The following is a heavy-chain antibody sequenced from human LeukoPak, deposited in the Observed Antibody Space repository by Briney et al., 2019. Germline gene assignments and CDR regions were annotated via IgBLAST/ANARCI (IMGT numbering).Heavy chain of an antibody. V-gene: IGHV1-2*02. D-gene: IGHD3-22*01. CDR2: INPNSGGT. CDR3: ATLHSYDSSGYYATPLFDY. CDR1: GYTFTGYY. J-gene: IGHJ4*02. Sequence: GASVKVSCKASGYTFTGYYMHWVRQAPGQGLEWMGWINPNSGGTNYAQKFQGRVTMTRDTSISTAYMELSRLRSDDTAVYYCATLHSYDSSGYYATPLFDYWGQGTLVTVSS.